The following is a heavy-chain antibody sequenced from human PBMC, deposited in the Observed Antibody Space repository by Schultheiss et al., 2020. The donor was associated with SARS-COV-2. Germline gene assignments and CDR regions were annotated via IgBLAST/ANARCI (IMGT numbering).Heavy chain of an antibody. V-gene: IGHV4-34*01. CDR2: INQSGST. J-gene: IGHJ4*02. Sequence: SETLSLTCTVSSGSFSGYYWSWIRQPPGKGLEWIGEINQSGSTNYNPSLKRRVTISVDTSKNQFSLKLSSVTAADTAVYYCARFPWDTAMVGAFYFDYWGQGTLVTVSS. CDR1: SGSFSGYY. D-gene: IGHD5-18*01. CDR3: ARFPWDTAMVGAFYFDY.